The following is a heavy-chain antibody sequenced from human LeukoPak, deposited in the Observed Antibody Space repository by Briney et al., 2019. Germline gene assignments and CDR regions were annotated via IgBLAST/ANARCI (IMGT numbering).Heavy chain of an antibody. V-gene: IGHV3-48*03. Sequence: GGSLRLSCAASGFTFSSYEMNWVRQAPGKGLEWVSCISSSGSTIYYADSVKGRFTISRDNAKNSLYLQMNSLRAEDTAVYYCAGRETSWYPYYYYMDVWGKGTTVTISS. CDR1: GFTFSSYE. CDR2: ISSSGSTI. J-gene: IGHJ6*03. CDR3: AGRETSWYPYYYYMDV. D-gene: IGHD6-13*01.